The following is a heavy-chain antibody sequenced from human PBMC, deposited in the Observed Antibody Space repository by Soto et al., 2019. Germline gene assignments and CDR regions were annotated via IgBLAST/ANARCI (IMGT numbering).Heavy chain of an antibody. CDR2: IYSDGTT. Sequence: QMHLQESGPGLVKPSETLSLTCTVSGGSISGYYWSWVRQPAGKGLEWVGRIYSDGTTNYSPSLKSRVTMSLDTSKDQFSLHLNSVTAADAAVDYCSRVGCSNSKCYTRGMDVWGQGTTVTVSS. CDR3: SRVGCSNSKCYTRGMDV. D-gene: IGHD2-2*01. J-gene: IGHJ6*02. V-gene: IGHV4-4*07. CDR1: GGSISGYY.